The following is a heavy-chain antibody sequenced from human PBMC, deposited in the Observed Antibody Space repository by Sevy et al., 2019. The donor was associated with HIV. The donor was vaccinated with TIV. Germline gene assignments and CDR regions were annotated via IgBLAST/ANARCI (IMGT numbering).Heavy chain of an antibody. CDR1: GFTFSNYW. CDR3: TGGRDCGGGSSDGYHYNGFDV. Sequence: GGSLRLSCTMSGFTFSNYWMHWVRRAPGKGLMSVSRINRDGSSTNYADSVKGRFTISRDNAKNTLYLQMNSLRGEDTAVYYCTGGRDCGGGSSDGYHYNGFDVWGQGTTVTVSS. V-gene: IGHV3-74*01. D-gene: IGHD2-15*01. CDR2: INRDGSST. J-gene: IGHJ6*02.